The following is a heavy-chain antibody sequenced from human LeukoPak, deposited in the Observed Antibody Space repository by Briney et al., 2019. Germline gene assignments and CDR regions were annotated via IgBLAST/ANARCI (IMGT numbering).Heavy chain of an antibody. Sequence: PSETLSLTCTVSGDSISGYYWSWIRQPPGKGLEWVGYIYYSGSTKYNSSLKSRVTISVDTSKNQFSLKLSSVTAADTAVYYCARDRQATTAYDAFDIWGPGTLVTVSS. J-gene: IGHJ3*02. D-gene: IGHD4-17*01. CDR2: IYYSGST. V-gene: IGHV4-59*01. CDR1: GDSISGYY. CDR3: ARDRQATTAYDAFDI.